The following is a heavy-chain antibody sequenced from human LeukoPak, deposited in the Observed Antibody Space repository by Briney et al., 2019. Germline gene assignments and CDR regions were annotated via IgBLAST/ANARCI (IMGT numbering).Heavy chain of an antibody. V-gene: IGHV3-21*01. CDR2: ISTSSSYI. CDR1: GFAFSSYS. J-gene: IGHJ4*02. D-gene: IGHD3-22*01. CDR3: ARTGYDSSGYYSDY. Sequence: AGGALRLSCAASGFAFSSYSMNWVRQAPGKGLEWVSSISTSSSYIYYIDSVKGRFTISRDNAKNSLFLQMNSLRAEDTAMYYCARTGYDSSGYYSDYWGQGTLVTVSS.